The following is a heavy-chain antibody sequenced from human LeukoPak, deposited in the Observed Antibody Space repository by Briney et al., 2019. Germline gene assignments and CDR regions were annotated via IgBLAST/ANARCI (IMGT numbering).Heavy chain of an antibody. CDR3: ARGDGSGWQKTLSDY. CDR1: GASISSYY. V-gene: IGHV4-59*01. D-gene: IGHD6-19*01. Sequence: SETLSLTCTVSGASISSYYWSWIRQPPGKGLEWIGYIYYSGSANYNPSLKSRVTISVDTSKNQFSLKLSSVTAADTAVYYCARGDGSGWQKTLSDYWGQGTLVTVSS. CDR2: IYYSGSA. J-gene: IGHJ4*02.